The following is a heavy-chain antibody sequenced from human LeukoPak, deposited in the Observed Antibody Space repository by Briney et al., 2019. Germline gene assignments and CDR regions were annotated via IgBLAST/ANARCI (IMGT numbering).Heavy chain of an antibody. Sequence: KPGGSLRFSCAASGFTFSSYSMNWVRQAPGKGLEWVSSISSSSSYIYYADSVKGRFTISRDNAKNSLYLQMNSLRAEDTAVYYCARGLCGGSCYYYYYGMDVWGQGTTVTVSS. D-gene: IGHD2-15*01. CDR2: ISSSSSYI. CDR3: ARGLCGGSCYYYYYGMDV. V-gene: IGHV3-21*01. J-gene: IGHJ6*02. CDR1: GFTFSSYS.